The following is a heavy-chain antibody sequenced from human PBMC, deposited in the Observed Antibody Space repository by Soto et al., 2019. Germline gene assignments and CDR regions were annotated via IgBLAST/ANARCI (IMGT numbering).Heavy chain of an antibody. CDR1: GFTFSSYA. CDR3: AKGPEQGYCSGGSCYSAAADYYYGMDV. V-gene: IGHV3-23*01. Sequence: GGSLRLSCAASGFTFSSYAMSWVRQAPGKGLEWVSAISGSGGSTYYADSVKGRFTISRDNSKNTLYLQMNSLRAEDTAVYYCAKGPEQGYCSGGSCYSAAADYYYGMDVWGQGTTVTVSS. D-gene: IGHD2-15*01. J-gene: IGHJ6*02. CDR2: ISGSGGST.